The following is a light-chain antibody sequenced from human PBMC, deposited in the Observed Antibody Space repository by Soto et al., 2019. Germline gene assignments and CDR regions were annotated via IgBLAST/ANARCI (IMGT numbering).Light chain of an antibody. CDR2: GIS. CDR3: EQYGSSPRT. V-gene: IGKV3-20*01. CDR1: QSVRSSY. Sequence: EIVLTQSPATLSLSPGERATLSCGASQSVRSSYLAWYQQRHGQAPRLLIYGISSRATGIPDRFSGSGSGTDSTLTISRLEPEDFAVYYCEQYGSSPRTFGQGTKVDIK. J-gene: IGKJ1*01.